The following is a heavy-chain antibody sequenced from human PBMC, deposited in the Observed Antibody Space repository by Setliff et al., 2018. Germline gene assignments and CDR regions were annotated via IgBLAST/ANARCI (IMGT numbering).Heavy chain of an antibody. V-gene: IGHV7-4-1*02. CDR2: INTNTGNP. CDR1: GYMFTTYA. J-gene: IGHJ4*02. CDR3: ARGYCSGGSCADFDY. D-gene: IGHD2-15*01. Sequence: ASVKVSCKASGYMFTTYAMSWIRQVPGQGFEWMGWINTNTGNPIYVQGFTGRFVFSLDTSVSTAYLHISGLKAEDTAVYSCARGYCSGGSCADFDYWGQGTLVT.